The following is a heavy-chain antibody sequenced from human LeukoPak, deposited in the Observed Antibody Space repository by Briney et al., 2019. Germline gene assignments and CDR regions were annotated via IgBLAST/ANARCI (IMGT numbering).Heavy chain of an antibody. D-gene: IGHD3-22*01. Sequence: SGPTLVNPTHTLTLTCTFSGFSLSTSRMCVSWIRQPPGNALEWIARIDWDDDKFYITSLKTRLTISMDTSKHQVLLTMPNMGPVDTATYYCARIYYDSSGYREPFDYWGQGTLVTVPS. V-gene: IGHV2-70*17. CDR3: ARIYYDSSGYREPFDY. CDR2: IDWDDDK. J-gene: IGHJ4*02. CDR1: GFSLSTSRMC.